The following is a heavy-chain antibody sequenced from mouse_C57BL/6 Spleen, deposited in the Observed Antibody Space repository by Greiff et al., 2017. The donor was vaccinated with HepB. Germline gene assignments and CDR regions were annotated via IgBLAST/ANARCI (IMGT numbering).Heavy chain of an antibody. V-gene: IGHV14-4*01. CDR1: GFNIKDDY. CDR2: IDPENGDT. J-gene: IGHJ2*01. CDR3: TIYGYDVYFDY. Sequence: VQLQQSGAELVRPGASVKLSCTASGFNIKDDYMHWVKQRPEQGLEWIGWIDPENGDTEYASKFQGKATITADTSSNTAYLQLSSLTSEDTAVYYCTIYGYDVYFDYWGQGTTLTVSS. D-gene: IGHD2-2*01.